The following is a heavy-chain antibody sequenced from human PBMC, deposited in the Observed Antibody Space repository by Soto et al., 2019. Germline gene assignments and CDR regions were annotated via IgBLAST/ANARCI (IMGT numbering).Heavy chain of an antibody. CDR1: GGSISSSSYY. CDR2: IYDSGST. Sequence: SETLSLTCTVSGGSISSSSYYWGWIRQPPGKGLEWIGSIYDSGSTYYNPSLKSRVTISVDTSKNQFSLKLSSVTAADTAVYYCARLPLPNYDFWSGYYAPIDYWGQGTVVTVSS. CDR3: ARLPLPNYDFWSGYYAPIDY. V-gene: IGHV4-39*01. J-gene: IGHJ4*02. D-gene: IGHD3-3*01.